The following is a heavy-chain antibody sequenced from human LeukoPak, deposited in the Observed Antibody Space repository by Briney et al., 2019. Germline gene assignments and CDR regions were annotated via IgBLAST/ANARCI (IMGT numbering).Heavy chain of an antibody. Sequence: GGSLRLSCAASGFTFSTYWMSWVRQAPGKGLEWVGNIKQDGSEKYYVDSVKGRFTISRDNAKNSLYLQMNSLRAEDTAMYYCARDSADNDYWGQGTLVTVSS. CDR2: IKQDGSEK. CDR1: GFTFSTYW. J-gene: IGHJ4*02. D-gene: IGHD2-2*01. CDR3: ARDSADNDY. V-gene: IGHV3-7*01.